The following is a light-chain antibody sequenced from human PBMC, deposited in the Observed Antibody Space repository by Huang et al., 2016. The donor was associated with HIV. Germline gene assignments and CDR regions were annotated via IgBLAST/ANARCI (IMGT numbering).Light chain of an antibody. CDR1: QSVSSTF. CDR3: QQYDSSPMYT. J-gene: IGKJ2*01. Sequence: EIVLTQSPGTLSLSPGERATLSCRASQSVSSTFLAWYQQKPGQAPMLLIYGASNRATGIPDRCSGSGSGTDFTLTISRLEPEDFAVYHCQQYDSSPMYTFGQGTKLEIK. CDR2: GAS. V-gene: IGKV3-20*01.